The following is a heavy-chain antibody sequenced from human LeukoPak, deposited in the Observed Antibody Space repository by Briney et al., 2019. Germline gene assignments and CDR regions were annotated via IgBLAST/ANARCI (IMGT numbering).Heavy chain of an antibody. CDR2: IGSKVNSYTA. Sequence: GGSLKLSCAASGFTFSDHYMDWVRQAPGKGLEWVGRIGSKVNSYTAEYAASVKGRFTISRDDSKNSLYLQTNSLKTEDTAVYYCARGRFNFDYWGQGTLVTVSS. CDR1: GFTFSDHY. J-gene: IGHJ4*02. D-gene: IGHD1-14*01. CDR3: ARGRFNFDY. V-gene: IGHV3-72*01.